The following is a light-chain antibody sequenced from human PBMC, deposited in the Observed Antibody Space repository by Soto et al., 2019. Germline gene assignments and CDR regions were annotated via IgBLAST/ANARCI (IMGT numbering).Light chain of an antibody. V-gene: IGLV2-14*01. J-gene: IGLJ2*01. CDR2: EVS. Sequence: QSALTQPASVSGSPGQSITISCTGTSSDVGGYNYVSWYQQHPGKAPKLIIYEVSDRPSGVSNRFSGSKSGNTDSLTISGLQAEDEADYYCSSFTSTDTGVFGGGTKLTVL. CDR1: SSDVGGYNY. CDR3: SSFTSTDTGV.